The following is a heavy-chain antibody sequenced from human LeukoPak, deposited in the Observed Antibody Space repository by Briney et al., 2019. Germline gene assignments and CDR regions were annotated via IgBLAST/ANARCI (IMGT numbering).Heavy chain of an antibody. J-gene: IGHJ4*02. Sequence: SETLSLTCIVSGDSISSSSYHWGWIRQPPGKGPEWIGSIYYSGDTYYNPSLKSRVTMYVDTSKNHFSLKLSSVTASDTAVYYCASIAAAGIDYWGQGTLVTVSS. V-gene: IGHV4-39*02. CDR1: GDSISSSSYH. CDR2: IYYSGDT. CDR3: ASIAAAGIDY. D-gene: IGHD6-13*01.